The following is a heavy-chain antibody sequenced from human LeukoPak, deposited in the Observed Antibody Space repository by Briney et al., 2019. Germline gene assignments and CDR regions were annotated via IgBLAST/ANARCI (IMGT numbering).Heavy chain of an antibody. CDR3: ARGDLVATMGFYYFDY. Sequence: ASVKDSCKASRYTLTSYVISWVRPALGQGGEWGCWISAYNGNTNYAQELQGRVTMTTETSTSTAYMELRSLRSDDTAVYYCARGDLVATMGFYYFDYWGQGNLVTVSS. V-gene: IGHV1-18*04. CDR1: RYTLTSYV. J-gene: IGHJ4*02. CDR2: ISAYNGNT. D-gene: IGHD5-12*01.